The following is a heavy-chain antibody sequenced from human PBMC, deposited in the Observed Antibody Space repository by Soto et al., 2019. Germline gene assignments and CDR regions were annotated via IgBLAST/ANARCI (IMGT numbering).Heavy chain of an antibody. CDR1: GGSIRSGDYY. CDR2: IYYSGGT. Sequence: QVQLQESGPGLVKPSQTLSLTCTVSGGSIRSGDYYWSWIRQPPAKGLEWIGYIYYSGGTYYNPSLKSRVTISVDPSKNQFSLKLSSVTAADAAVYYFVKLVQLIKGRGFDPWGQGALGTVSS. D-gene: IGHD5-18*01. J-gene: IGHJ5*02. CDR3: VKLVQLIKGRGFDP. V-gene: IGHV4-30-4*01.